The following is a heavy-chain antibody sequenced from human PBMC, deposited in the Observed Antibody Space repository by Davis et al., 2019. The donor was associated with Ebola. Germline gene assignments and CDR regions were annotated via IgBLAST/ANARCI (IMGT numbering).Heavy chain of an antibody. CDR1: GFTFSSYT. CDR2: FAGSSSST. J-gene: IGHJ4*02. D-gene: IGHD4-17*01. Sequence: PGGSLRLSCVASGFTFSSYTMTWVRQAPGKGLEWVSGFAGSSSSTYYADSVKGRFTISRDNSKNTLYLQMNSLRAEDTAVYYCAKGDGDFDYWGQGTLATVSS. CDR3: AKGDGDFDY. V-gene: IGHV3-23*01.